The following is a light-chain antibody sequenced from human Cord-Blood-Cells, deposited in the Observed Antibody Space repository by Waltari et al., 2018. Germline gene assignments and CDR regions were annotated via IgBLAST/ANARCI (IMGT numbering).Light chain of an antibody. CDR3: SSYAGSNNFVV. J-gene: IGLJ2*01. CDR1: SSDVGGYNY. V-gene: IGLV2-8*01. CDR2: EVS. Sequence: QSALTQPPSASGSPGQSVTISCTGTSSDVGGYNYVSWYQQPPGKAPKLMIYEVSKRPSGVPDRFSGSKSVNTASLTVSGLQAEDEADYYCSSYAGSNNFVVFGGGTKLTVL.